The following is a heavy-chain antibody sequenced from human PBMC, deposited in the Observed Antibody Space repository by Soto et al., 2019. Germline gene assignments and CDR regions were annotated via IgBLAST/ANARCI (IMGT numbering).Heavy chain of an antibody. CDR3: AKTPRQWLVYFDY. CDR2: ISNSGGTT. Sequence: EVQLLESGGGLVQPGGSLRISCAASGFTFSNYAMSWVRKAPGKGLEWVSAISNSGGTTYYADSVKGRFTISRDNSKDTLHLQMNSLRAEDTAVYYCAKTPRQWLVYFDYWGQGTLVTVSS. CDR1: GFTFSNYA. D-gene: IGHD6-19*01. V-gene: IGHV3-23*01. J-gene: IGHJ4*02.